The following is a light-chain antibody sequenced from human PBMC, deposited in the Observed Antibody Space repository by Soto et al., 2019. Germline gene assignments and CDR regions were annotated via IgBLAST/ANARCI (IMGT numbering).Light chain of an antibody. J-gene: IGKJ5*01. CDR2: WAS. V-gene: IGKV4-1*01. CDR3: QQYYSTPIT. CDR1: QSVLYNSNNKNY. Sequence: DIVMTQAPDSLAVSLGERATINCKSSQSVLYNSNNKNYLTWYQQKPGQPPKLLIYWASTRESGVPDRVSGSGSGTDFTLTISSLQAEDVAVYYCQQYYSTPITFGQGTRLEIK.